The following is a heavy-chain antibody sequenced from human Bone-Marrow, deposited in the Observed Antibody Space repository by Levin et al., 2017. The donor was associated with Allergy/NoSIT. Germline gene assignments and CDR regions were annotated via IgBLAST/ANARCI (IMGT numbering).Heavy chain of an antibody. Sequence: SCTVSGGSISSSSYYWGWIRQPPGKGLEWIGSIYYSGSTYYNPSLKSRVTISVDTSKNQFSLKLSSVTAADTAVYYCARQIAVAGTGWFDPWGQGTLVTVSS. CDR1: GGSISSSSYY. CDR3: ARQIAVAGTGWFDP. J-gene: IGHJ5*02. D-gene: IGHD6-19*01. CDR2: IYYSGST. V-gene: IGHV4-39*01.